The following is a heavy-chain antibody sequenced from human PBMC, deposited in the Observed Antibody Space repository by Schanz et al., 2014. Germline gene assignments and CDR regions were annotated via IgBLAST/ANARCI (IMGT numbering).Heavy chain of an antibody. CDR3: ARAALAQPGKYNSPWFYFDF. D-gene: IGHD6-19*01. CDR2: IDTSGHFV. V-gene: IGHV3-21*01. J-gene: IGHJ4*02. CDR1: GFIFSSFT. Sequence: EVQLVESGGGLVKPGGSLRLSCASSGFIFSSFTMNWVRQAPGKGLEWVSSIDTSGHFVYYADSVKGRFTISRDNTKKSLSLQMDSLRAEVTAVYYCARAALAQPGKYNSPWFYFDFWGQGAPVIVSS.